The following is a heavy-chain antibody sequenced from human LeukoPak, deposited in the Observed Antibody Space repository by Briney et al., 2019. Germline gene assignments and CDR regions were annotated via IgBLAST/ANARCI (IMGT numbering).Heavy chain of an antibody. Sequence: PSETLSLTCTVSGGSISSYYWRWIRQPPGKGLEWIGYIYDSGSTNYNPSLKSRVTISVDTSKNQFSLKLTSVTAADTAVYYCTKGGRRDILTYWGQGILVTVSP. CDR3: TKGGRRDILTY. J-gene: IGHJ4*02. D-gene: IGHD3-9*01. CDR2: IYDSGST. V-gene: IGHV4-59*01. CDR1: GGSISSYY.